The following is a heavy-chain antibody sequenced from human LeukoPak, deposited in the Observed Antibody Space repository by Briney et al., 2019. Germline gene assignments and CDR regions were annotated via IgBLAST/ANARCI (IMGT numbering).Heavy chain of an antibody. D-gene: IGHD3-10*01. CDR3: ARIQTKLLWFGELLIGMDV. CDR1: GFTFSSYS. J-gene: IGHJ6*02. V-gene: IGHV3-21*01. Sequence: GGSLRLSCAASGFTFSSYSMNWVRQAPGKGLEWVSSISSSSSYIYYADSVKGRFTISRDNAKNSLYLQMNSLRAEDTAVYYCARIQTKLLWFGELLIGMDVWGRGTTVTVSS. CDR2: ISSSSSYI.